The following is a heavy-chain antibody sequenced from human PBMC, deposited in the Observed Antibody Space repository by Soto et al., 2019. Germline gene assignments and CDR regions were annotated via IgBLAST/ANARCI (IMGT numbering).Heavy chain of an antibody. Sequence: PSETLSLTCSVSGAPITSNYWTWIRQPPGKGLEWIGYLDHQGYSNYSPSLRSRVSMSIDTSKNQLSLKVHSVTAADTAVYYCARVPATGYFDWLDPWGQGTLVTVSS. CDR3: ARVPATGYFDWLDP. V-gene: IGHV4-59*01. J-gene: IGHJ5*02. D-gene: IGHD3-9*01. CDR2: LDHQGYS. CDR1: GAPITSNY.